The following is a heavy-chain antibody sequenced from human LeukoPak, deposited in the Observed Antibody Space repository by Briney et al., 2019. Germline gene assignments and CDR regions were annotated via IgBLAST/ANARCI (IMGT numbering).Heavy chain of an antibody. Sequence: SQTLSLTCTVSGGSISSGVFYWSWIRQPPGKGLEWIGYIYYSGTTHYNPSLESRVTISVDTSKHQFSLTLRSVTAAHTAVYYCAREDDSSSWRISDFWGQGTLVTVP. CDR3: AREDDSSSWRISDF. CDR2: IYYSGTT. V-gene: IGHV4-31*03. J-gene: IGHJ4*02. D-gene: IGHD6-13*01. CDR1: GGSISSGVFY.